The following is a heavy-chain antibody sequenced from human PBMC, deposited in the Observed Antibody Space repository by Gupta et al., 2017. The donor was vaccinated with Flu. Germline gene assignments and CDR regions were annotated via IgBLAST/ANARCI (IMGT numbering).Heavy chain of an antibody. V-gene: IGHV3-48*01. CDR2: ISISSRTI. D-gene: IGHD3-22*01. J-gene: IGHJ2*01. CDR3: ARDRDYYDSSGYYNNWYFDF. Sequence: VRQAPGKGLEWLSYISISSRTIYYADSVKGRFTISRDNANNSLYLQMNSLRAEDTAVYYCARDRDYYDSSGYYNNWYFDFWGRGTLVTVSS.